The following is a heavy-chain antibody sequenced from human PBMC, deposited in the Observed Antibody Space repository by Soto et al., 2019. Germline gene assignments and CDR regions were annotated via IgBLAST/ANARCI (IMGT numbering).Heavy chain of an antibody. V-gene: IGHV1-69*06. CDR3: AAATFLKGVSGYFPLDF. CDR1: GDTFKNYA. Sequence: QGHLVQSGTEVKKPASSVKVSCKASGDTFKNYAISWVRQAPGQGLQWMGVIIPIYDSPSYAQGSHNRVTISADRTTSTAHLELNGLTSEETAVYYCAAATFLKGVSGYFPLDFWGQGTLVTVAS. J-gene: IGHJ4*02. D-gene: IGHD3-3*01. CDR2: IIPIYDSP.